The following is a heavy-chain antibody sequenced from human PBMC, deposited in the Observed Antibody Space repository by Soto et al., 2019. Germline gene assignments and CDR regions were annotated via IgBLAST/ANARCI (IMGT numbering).Heavy chain of an antibody. J-gene: IGHJ4*02. CDR2: IKEDGSEK. CDR1: GFTFSSHW. D-gene: IGHD3-10*01. Sequence: GQSLKISCAASGFTFSSHWMSWVRQAPGKGLEWVANIKEDGSEKNYVDSVKGQFTISRDNAKNSLYLQMNSLRAEDTAVYYCARERYYYGSGDYWGQGTLVTVSS. CDR3: ARERYYYGSGDY. V-gene: IGHV3-7*01.